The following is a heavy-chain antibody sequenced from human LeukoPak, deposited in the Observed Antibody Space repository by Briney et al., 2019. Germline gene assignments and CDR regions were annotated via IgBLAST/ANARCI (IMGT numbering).Heavy chain of an antibody. CDR3: ARDRGDYDSSGYYGYFDY. D-gene: IGHD3-22*01. CDR1: GGSIRSHY. J-gene: IGHJ4*02. V-gene: IGHV4-59*11. CDR2: IYYSGST. Sequence: PSETLSLTCTVSGGSIRSHYWSWIRQPPGKGLKWIGYIYYSGSTNYNPSLKSRVTISVDTSKNQFSLKLSSVTAADTAVYYCARDRGDYDSSGYYGYFDYWGQGALVTVSS.